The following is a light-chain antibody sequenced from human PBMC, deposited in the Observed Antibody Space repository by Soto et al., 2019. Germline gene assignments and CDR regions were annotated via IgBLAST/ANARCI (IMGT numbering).Light chain of an antibody. J-gene: IGKJ4*01. Sequence: IVMTQSPAILSVSLGERATISCLASQSISDNLAWYQQRSGQAPRLLIYGASTRATGVPARFSGSGSGTEVTLTISSLQYDEFAIYYCQQYQSCPPRTFGGGTKVE. V-gene: IGKV3-15*01. CDR1: QSISDN. CDR2: GAS. CDR3: QQYQSCPPRT.